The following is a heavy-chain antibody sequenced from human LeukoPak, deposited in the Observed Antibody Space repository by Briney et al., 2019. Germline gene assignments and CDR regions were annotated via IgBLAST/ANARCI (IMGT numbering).Heavy chain of an antibody. D-gene: IGHD6-13*01. CDR2: IKGDGSVQ. J-gene: IGHJ4*02. V-gene: IGHV3-7*02. Sequence: PGGSLRLSCVASGFTFSTSWMNWVRQAPGKGLEGVANIKGDGSVQSYVDFVKGRFTISRDNAKNSLFLQMNSLRAEDTAVYYCARGRVAAAGPVYFDYWGQGTLVTVSS. CDR1: GFTFSTSW. CDR3: ARGRVAAAGPVYFDY.